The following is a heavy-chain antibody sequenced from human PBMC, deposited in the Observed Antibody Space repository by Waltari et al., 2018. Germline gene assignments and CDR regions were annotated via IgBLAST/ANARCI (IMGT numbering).Heavy chain of an antibody. CDR3: ARVQVGATTWFDY. D-gene: IGHD1-26*01. CDR2: IYYSGSN. Sequence: QVQLQESGPGLVKPSETLSLTCTVSGGSISSYYWSWIRQPPGKGLEWIGYIYYSGSNNYNPSLKSRVTISVDTSKNQFSLKLSSVTAADTAVYYCARVQVGATTWFDYWGQGTLVTVSS. J-gene: IGHJ4*02. V-gene: IGHV4-59*08. CDR1: GGSISSYY.